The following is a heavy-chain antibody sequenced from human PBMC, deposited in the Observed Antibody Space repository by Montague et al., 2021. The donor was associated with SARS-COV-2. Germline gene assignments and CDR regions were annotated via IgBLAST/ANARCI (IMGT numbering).Heavy chain of an antibody. J-gene: IGHJ4*02. CDR3: ARIRYDILTGYQTLFDY. D-gene: IGHD3-9*01. CDR2: XDWDDDK. V-gene: IGHV2-70*11. Sequence: PALVKPTQTLTLTCTFSGFSLSTSGMCVSWIRQPPGKALEWLARXDWDDDKYYSTSLKTRLTISKDTSKNQVVLTMTNMDPVDTATYYCARIRYDILTGYQTLFDYWGQGTLVTVS. CDR1: GFSLSTSGMC.